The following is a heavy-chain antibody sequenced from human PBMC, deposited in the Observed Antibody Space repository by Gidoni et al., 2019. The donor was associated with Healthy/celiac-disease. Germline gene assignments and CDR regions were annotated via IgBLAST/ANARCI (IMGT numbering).Heavy chain of an antibody. CDR3: ARAGHYYDSSGYFDY. CDR2: IIPIFGTA. V-gene: IGHV1-69*01. J-gene: IGHJ4*02. CDR1: GGTFSSYA. D-gene: IGHD3-22*01. Sequence: QVQLVQSGAEVKQPGSSVKVSCKASGGTFSSYAISWVRQALGQGLEWMGGIIPIFGTANYAQKFQGRVTITADESTSTAYMELSSLRSEDTAVYYCARAGHYYDSSGYFDYWGQGTLVTVSS.